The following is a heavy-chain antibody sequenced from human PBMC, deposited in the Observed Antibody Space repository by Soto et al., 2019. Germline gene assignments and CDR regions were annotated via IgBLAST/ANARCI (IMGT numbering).Heavy chain of an antibody. V-gene: IGHV3-23*01. CDR1: GFTFSSYA. CDR3: AKSLIGTYSSGSYSDY. Sequence: GGSLRLSCAASGFTFSSYAMSWVRQAPGKGLEWVSAISGSGGSTYYADSVKGRFTISRDNSKNTLYLQVNSLRAEDTAVYYCAKSLIGTYSSGSYSDYWGQGTLVPVSS. CDR2: ISGSGGST. D-gene: IGHD5-18*01. J-gene: IGHJ4*02.